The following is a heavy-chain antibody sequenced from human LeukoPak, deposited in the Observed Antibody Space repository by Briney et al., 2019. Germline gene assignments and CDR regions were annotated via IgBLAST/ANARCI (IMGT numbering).Heavy chain of an antibody. Sequence: GGSLRLSCAASGFTFSSYWMHWVRQAPGKGLVWVSRINSDGSSTSYADSVKGRFTIPRDNAKNTLYLQMNSLRAEDTAVYYCARAAMVRGVIRIDNWFDPWGQGTLVTVSS. J-gene: IGHJ5*02. CDR2: INSDGSST. D-gene: IGHD3-10*01. CDR1: GFTFSSYW. V-gene: IGHV3-74*01. CDR3: ARAAMVRGVIRIDNWFDP.